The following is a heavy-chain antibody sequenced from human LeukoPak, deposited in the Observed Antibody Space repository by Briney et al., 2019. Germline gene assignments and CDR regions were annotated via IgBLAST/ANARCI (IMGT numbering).Heavy chain of an antibody. Sequence: GGSLRLSCAASGFTFSSYAMSWVRQAPGKGLEWVSIIYSGGSTYYADSVKGRFTISRDNSKNTLYLQMNSLRAEDTAVYYCASPPPYYFDSTGYYNYWGQGTLVTVSS. CDR2: IYSGGST. V-gene: IGHV3-53*01. CDR3: ASPPPYYFDSTGYYNY. CDR1: GFTFSSYA. D-gene: IGHD3-22*01. J-gene: IGHJ4*02.